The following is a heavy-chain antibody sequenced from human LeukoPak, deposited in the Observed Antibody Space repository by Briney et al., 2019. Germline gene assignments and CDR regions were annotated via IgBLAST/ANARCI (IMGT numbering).Heavy chain of an antibody. CDR3: ARGAKWAYYFDY. D-gene: IGHD1-26*01. J-gene: IGHJ4*02. Sequence: GGSLRLSYAASAFNFNTYWMHWVRHVPGRGLEWVSRINGDESSTNYADSVKGRFTISRDNAKDTLYLHMNSLTAEDTAVYYCARGAKWAYYFDYWGQGTLVTVSS. V-gene: IGHV3-74*01. CDR2: INGDESST. CDR1: AFNFNTYW.